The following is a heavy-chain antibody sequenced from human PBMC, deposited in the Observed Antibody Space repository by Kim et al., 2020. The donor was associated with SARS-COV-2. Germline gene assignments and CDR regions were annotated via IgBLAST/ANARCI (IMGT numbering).Heavy chain of an antibody. CDR1: GFTFSSYV. Sequence: GGSLRLSCAASGFTFSSYVMSWVRQAPGKGLEWVSFISGSGDTTYYADSVKGRFTLSRDISKNTLYLQMNSLRAEDTAVYYCVKGRMAPDYWGQGTLVTVSS. J-gene: IGHJ4*02. V-gene: IGHV3-23*01. CDR2: ISGSGDTT. CDR3: VKGRMAPDY.